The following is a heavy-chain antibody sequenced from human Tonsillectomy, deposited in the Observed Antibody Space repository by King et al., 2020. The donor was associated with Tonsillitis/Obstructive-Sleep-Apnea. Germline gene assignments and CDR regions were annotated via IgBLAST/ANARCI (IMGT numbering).Heavy chain of an antibody. J-gene: IGHJ3*02. D-gene: IGHD2-2*01. CDR2: IIPIFGTA. Sequence: VQLVESGAEVKKPGSSVKVSCKASGGTFSSYAISWVRQAPGQGLEWMGGIIPIFGTANYAQKFQGRVTITADESTSTAYMERSSLRSEDTAVYYCARDNGDIVVVPAAGGDAFDIWGQGTMVTVSS. CDR3: ARDNGDIVVVPAAGGDAFDI. V-gene: IGHV1-69*01. CDR1: GGTFSSYA.